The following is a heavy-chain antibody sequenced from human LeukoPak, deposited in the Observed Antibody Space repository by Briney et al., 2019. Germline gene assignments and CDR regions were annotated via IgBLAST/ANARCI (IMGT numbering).Heavy chain of an antibody. CDR2: INPNSGGT. V-gene: IGHV1-2*02. J-gene: IGHJ6*03. CDR1: GYTFSVYY. Sequence: ASVKVSCKASGYTFSVYYMHWVRQAPGQGLEWMGWINPNSGGTNYAQKFQGRFTMTRDTSISTAYMELARLRSDDTAVYYRARDPAQSYYMDVWGKGTTVTVSS. CDR3: ARDPAQSYYMDV.